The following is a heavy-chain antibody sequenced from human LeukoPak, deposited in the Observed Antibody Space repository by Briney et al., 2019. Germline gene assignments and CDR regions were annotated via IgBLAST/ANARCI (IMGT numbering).Heavy chain of an antibody. Sequence: PGGSLRLSCAASGFSFSNYGFHWVRQAPGKGLEWMAFIRYDGSNEYYADSVKGRFTISRDNSKNTLYLQMNSLRAEDTAVYYCAKDRVAYCSGGSCYVPDSWGQGTLVTVSS. V-gene: IGHV3-30*02. CDR3: AKDRVAYCSGGSCYVPDS. D-gene: IGHD2-15*01. CDR1: GFSFSNYG. CDR2: IRYDGSNE. J-gene: IGHJ5*01.